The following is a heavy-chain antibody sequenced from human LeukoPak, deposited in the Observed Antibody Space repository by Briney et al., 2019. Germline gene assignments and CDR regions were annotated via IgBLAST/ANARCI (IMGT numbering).Heavy chain of an antibody. CDR2: IIPIFGTA. CDR1: GGTFSSYA. Sequence: SVEVSCKASGGTFSSYAISWVRQAPGQGLEWMGGIIPIFGTANYAQKFQGRVTITTDESTSTAYMELSSLRSEDTAVYYCARYCSSTSCGDFDYWGQGTLVTVSS. D-gene: IGHD2-2*01. V-gene: IGHV1-69*05. J-gene: IGHJ4*02. CDR3: ARYCSSTSCGDFDY.